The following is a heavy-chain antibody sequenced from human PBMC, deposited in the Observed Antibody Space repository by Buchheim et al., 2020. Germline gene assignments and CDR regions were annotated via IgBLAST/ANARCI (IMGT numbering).Heavy chain of an antibody. CDR3: ARDYYDYVWGSYRSRDY. CDR2: INPNSGGT. CDR1: GYTFTSYY. J-gene: IGHJ4*02. D-gene: IGHD3-16*02. V-gene: IGHV1-2*02. Sequence: QVQLVQSGAEVKKPGASVKVSCKASGYTFTSYYMHWVRQAPGQGLEWMGWINPNSGGTNYAQKFQGRVTMTRDTSISPPYMELSRLRSDDTAVYYCARDYYDYVWGSYRSRDYWGQGTL.